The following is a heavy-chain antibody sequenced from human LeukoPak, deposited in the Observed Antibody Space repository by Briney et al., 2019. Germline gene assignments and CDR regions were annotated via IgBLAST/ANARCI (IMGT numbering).Heavy chain of an antibody. CDR3: AKEAYIEMATITPDY. J-gene: IGHJ4*02. CDR2: IWYDGSNK. V-gene: IGHV3-33*06. D-gene: IGHD5-24*01. Sequence: GGSLRLSCAASGFTFSYTGMHWVRQAPGKGLEWVAAIWYDGSNKYYADSVKGRFTISRDNSKNTLYLQMNSLRAEDTAVYYCAKEAYIEMATITPDYWGQGTLVTVSS. CDR1: GFTFSYTG.